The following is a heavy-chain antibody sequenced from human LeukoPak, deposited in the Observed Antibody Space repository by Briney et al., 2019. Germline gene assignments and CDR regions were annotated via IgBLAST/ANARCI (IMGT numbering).Heavy chain of an antibody. Sequence: PSETLSLTCTVSGGSISDSSYYWGWLRQPPGKGLEWIGEIYHSGSTNYNPSLKSRVTISVDKSKNQFSLKLSSVTAADTAVYYCARDRAPGYCSGGSCYKPDYYYYYGMDVWGQGTTVTVSS. J-gene: IGHJ6*02. CDR3: ARDRAPGYCSGGSCYKPDYYYYYGMDV. CDR1: GGSISDSSYY. V-gene: IGHV4-39*07. D-gene: IGHD2-15*01. CDR2: IYHSGST.